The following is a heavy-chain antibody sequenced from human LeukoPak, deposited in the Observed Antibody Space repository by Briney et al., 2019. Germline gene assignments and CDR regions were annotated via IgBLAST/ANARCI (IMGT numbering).Heavy chain of an antibody. J-gene: IGHJ4*02. CDR2: IYYRGST. D-gene: IGHD4-17*01. CDR3: ARGGDYGDLRYFDY. V-gene: IGHV4-59*01. CDR1: GGSINNYY. Sequence: PSETLSLTCTVSGGSINNYYWSWIRQPPGKGLEWIGYIYYRGSTNYNPSLKSRVTFSVDTSKNQFSLKLNSVTAADTAVYYCARGGDYGDLRYFDYWGEGTLVTVSS.